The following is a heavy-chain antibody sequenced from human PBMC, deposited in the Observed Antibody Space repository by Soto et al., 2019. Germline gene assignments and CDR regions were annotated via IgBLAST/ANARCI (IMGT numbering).Heavy chain of an antibody. D-gene: IGHD1-26*01. Sequence: SETLSLTCTVSGGSISSYYWSWIRQPPGKGLEWIGYIYYSGSTNYNPSLKSRVTISVDTSKNQFSLKLSSVTAADTAVYYCARGEWELPRSYYFDYWGQGTLVTVS. CDR2: IYYSGST. CDR1: GGSISSYY. J-gene: IGHJ4*02. CDR3: ARGEWELPRSYYFDY. V-gene: IGHV4-59*01.